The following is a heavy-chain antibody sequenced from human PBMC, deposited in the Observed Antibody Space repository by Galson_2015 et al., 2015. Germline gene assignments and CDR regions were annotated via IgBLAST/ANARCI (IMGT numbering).Heavy chain of an antibody. CDR1: GYTFTSYA. CDR3: ARGEYYDYVWGSYRSYY. Sequence: SVKVSCKASGYTFTSYAMNWVRQASGQGLEWMGWINTNTGNPTYAQGFTGRFVFSLDTSVSTAYLQISSLKAEDTAVYYCARGEYYDYVWGSYRSYYWGQGTLVTVSS. D-gene: IGHD3-16*02. J-gene: IGHJ4*02. V-gene: IGHV7-4-1*02. CDR2: INTNTGNP.